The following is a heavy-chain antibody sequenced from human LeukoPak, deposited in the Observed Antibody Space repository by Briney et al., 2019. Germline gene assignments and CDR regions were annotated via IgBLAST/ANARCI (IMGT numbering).Heavy chain of an antibody. V-gene: IGHV3-23*01. Sequence: PGGSLRLSCAASGFTFSSYAMSWVRQAPGKGLEWVSAISGSGGSTYYADSVKGRFTISRDNSMNTLYLQMNSLRAEDTAVYYSAKDLTARNYYGSGSYVFDYWGEGTLVTVSS. J-gene: IGHJ4*02. CDR2: ISGSGGST. CDR3: AKDLTARNYYGSGSYVFDY. D-gene: IGHD3-10*01. CDR1: GFTFSSYA.